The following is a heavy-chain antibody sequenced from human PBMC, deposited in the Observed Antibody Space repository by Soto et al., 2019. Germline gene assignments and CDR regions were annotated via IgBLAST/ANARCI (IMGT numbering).Heavy chain of an antibody. D-gene: IGHD3-22*01. V-gene: IGHV4-34*01. CDR3: STRAHDTNGYYRFDP. CDR1: GLYCGCHS. CDR2: INHSGRV. J-gene: IGHJ5*01. Sequence: SETQSLSCAVYGLYCGCHSLPWIRQSPGKGLEWIGDINHSGRVNYSPSLKSRVTISLDTSKNQFSLTLSAVTAADTAMYDGSTRAHDTNGYYRFDPWGQGNRVTVSA.